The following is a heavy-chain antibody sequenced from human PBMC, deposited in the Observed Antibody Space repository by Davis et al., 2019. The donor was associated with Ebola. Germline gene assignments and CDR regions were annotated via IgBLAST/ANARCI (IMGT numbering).Heavy chain of an antibody. D-gene: IGHD3-10*01. CDR2: IFYSGST. CDR3: AKVYGSGSYQFDP. CDR1: GGSISSYY. Sequence: GSLRLSCTVSGGSISSYYWSWIRQPPGKGLEWIGYIFYSGSTNYNPSLKSRVTISVDTSKNQFSLKLTSVTAADTAIYYCAKVYGSGSYQFDPWGQGTLVTVSS. V-gene: IGHV4-59*01. J-gene: IGHJ5*02.